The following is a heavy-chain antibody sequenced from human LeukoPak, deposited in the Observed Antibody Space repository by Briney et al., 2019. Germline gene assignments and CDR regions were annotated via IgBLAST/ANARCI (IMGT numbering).Heavy chain of an antibody. J-gene: IGHJ4*02. Sequence: GGSLRLSCAASGFTFSSHAMSWVRQAPGKGLEWVSAISGSGGSTYYADSVKGRCTISRDNSKSTLYLQMNSLRAEDTAVYYCAKGVPSCSTTSCYADYWGQGTLVTVSS. CDR3: AKGVPSCSTTSCYADY. D-gene: IGHD2-2*01. V-gene: IGHV3-23*01. CDR1: GFTFSSHA. CDR2: ISGSGGST.